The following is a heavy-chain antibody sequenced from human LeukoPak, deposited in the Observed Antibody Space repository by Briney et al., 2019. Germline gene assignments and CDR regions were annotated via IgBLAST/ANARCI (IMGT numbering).Heavy chain of an antibody. J-gene: IGHJ3*02. CDR2: ISPNSGDT. D-gene: IGHD4-23*01. V-gene: IGHV1-2*02. CDR1: GYTFTGHY. CDR3: ARGAYGGNADAFDI. Sequence: GASVMVSCKASGYTFTGHYVHWLRQAPGQGLEWMGWISPNSGDTHYVQSFQGRVTMASDTSISTAYMELTRLTSDDTAVYYCARGAYGGNADAFDIWGQGTLVTVSS.